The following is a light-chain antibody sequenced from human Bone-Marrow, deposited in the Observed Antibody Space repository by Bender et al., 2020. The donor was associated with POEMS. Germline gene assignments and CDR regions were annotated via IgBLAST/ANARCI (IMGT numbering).Light chain of an antibody. J-gene: IGLJ1*01. Sequence: QSALTQPVSVSGSPGQSVTISCTGTSSDIGGYNHVSWYQQHPGKAPKLMIYDVTYRPSGVSDRFSGSKSGTSASLAITGLQAEDEADYYCQSYDTTLIGSVFGTGTKVTAL. CDR2: DVT. CDR3: QSYDTTLIGSV. CDR1: SSDIGGYNH. V-gene: IGLV2-14*03.